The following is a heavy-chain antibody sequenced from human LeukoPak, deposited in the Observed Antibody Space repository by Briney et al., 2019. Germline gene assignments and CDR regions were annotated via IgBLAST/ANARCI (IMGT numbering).Heavy chain of an antibody. CDR2: IYYSGGT. Sequence: SETLSLTCTVSGGSISSYYWSWIRQPPGKGLEWIGYIYYSGGTNYNPSLKSRVTISVDTSKNQFSLKLSSVTAADTAVYYCARGLPNCSGGSCYYYYYYMDVWGKGTTVTVSS. CDR3: ARGLPNCSGGSCYYYYYYMDV. J-gene: IGHJ6*03. CDR1: GGSISSYY. V-gene: IGHV4-59*01. D-gene: IGHD2-15*01.